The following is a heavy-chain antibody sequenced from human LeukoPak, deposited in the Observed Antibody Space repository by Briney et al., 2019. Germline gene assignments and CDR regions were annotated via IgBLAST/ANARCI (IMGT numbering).Heavy chain of an antibody. CDR2: IYYSGST. J-gene: IGHJ5*02. CDR1: GGSISSGDYF. CDR3: ARRGTGRWFDP. V-gene: IGHV4-31*03. Sequence: SETLSLTCTVSGGSISSGDYFWGWIRQHPGKGLEWIGYIYYSGSTYYNPSLKSRVTISVDTSKNQFSLMLNSVTAAGTAMYYCARRGTGRWFDPWGQGTLVTVSS. D-gene: IGHD3-10*01.